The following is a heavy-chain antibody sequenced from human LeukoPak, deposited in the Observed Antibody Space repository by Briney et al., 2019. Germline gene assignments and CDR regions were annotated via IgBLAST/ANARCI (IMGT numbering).Heavy chain of an antibody. D-gene: IGHD5-18*01. CDR1: GGSISSYY. Sequence: SETLSLTCTVSGGSISSYYWSWIRQPPGKGLEWIGEINHSGSTNYNPSLKSRVTISVDTSKNQFSLKLSSVTAADTAVYYCARVDTAMGTFDYWGQGTLVTVSS. CDR3: ARVDTAMGTFDY. J-gene: IGHJ4*02. V-gene: IGHV4-34*01. CDR2: INHSGST.